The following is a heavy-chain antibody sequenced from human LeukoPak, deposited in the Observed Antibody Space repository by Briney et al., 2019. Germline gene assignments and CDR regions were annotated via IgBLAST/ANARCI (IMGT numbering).Heavy chain of an antibody. Sequence: ASVKVSCKASGYTFTGYYMHWVRQAPGQGLEWMGWINPNSSGTNYAQKFQGRVTMTRGTSIGTAYMELSRLRSDDTAVYYCARGGSSGWYSRLDYYYYMDVWGKGTTVTVSS. CDR3: ARGGSSGWYSRLDYYYYMDV. V-gene: IGHV1-2*02. J-gene: IGHJ6*03. CDR1: GYTFTGYY. D-gene: IGHD6-19*01. CDR2: INPNSSGT.